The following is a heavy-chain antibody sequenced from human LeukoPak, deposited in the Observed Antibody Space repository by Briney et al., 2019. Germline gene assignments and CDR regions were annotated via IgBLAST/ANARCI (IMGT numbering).Heavy chain of an antibody. CDR3: ARQNIDIVGSWYFDL. D-gene: IGHD5-12*01. V-gene: IGHV4-31*03. CDR2: IYYSGST. J-gene: IGHJ2*01. CDR1: GGSISSGGYY. Sequence: SQTLSLTCTVSGGSISSGGYYWNWIRQHPGKGLEWIGYIYYSGSTYYNPSLKSRVTISVDTSKNQFSLKLSSVTAADTAVYYCARQNIDIVGSWYFDLWGRGTLVTVSS.